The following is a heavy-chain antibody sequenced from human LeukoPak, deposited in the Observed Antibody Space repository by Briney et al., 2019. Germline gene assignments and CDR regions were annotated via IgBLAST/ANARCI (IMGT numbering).Heavy chain of an antibody. CDR3: ARAPERWYSYGSYTFYYMDV. V-gene: IGHV4-59*01. CDR1: GGSFSGYY. J-gene: IGHJ6*03. Sequence: SETLSLTCAVYGGSFSGYYWSWIRQPPGKGLEWIGSISYSGSTNYNPSLESRVTMSVDTSKNQISLKLSSVTAADTTVYYCARAPERWYSYGSYTFYYMDVWGKGTTVTVSS. CDR2: ISYSGST. D-gene: IGHD5-18*01.